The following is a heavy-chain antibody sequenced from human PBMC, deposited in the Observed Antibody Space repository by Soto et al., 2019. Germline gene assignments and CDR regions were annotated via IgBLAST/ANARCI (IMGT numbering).Heavy chain of an antibody. D-gene: IGHD6-13*01. CDR3: ARGLRIAAAGEDYFDY. V-gene: IGHV4-59*01. Sequence: NTSETLSLTCTVSGGSISSYYWSWIRQPPGKGLEWIGYIYYSGSTNYNPSLKSRVTISVDTSKNQFSLKLSSVTAADTAVYYCARGLRIAAAGEDYFDYWGQGTLVTVSS. J-gene: IGHJ4*02. CDR2: IYYSGST. CDR1: GGSISSYY.